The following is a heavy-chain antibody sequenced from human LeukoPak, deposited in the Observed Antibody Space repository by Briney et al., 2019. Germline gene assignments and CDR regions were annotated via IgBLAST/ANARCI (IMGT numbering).Heavy chain of an antibody. Sequence: GGSLRLSCAASGFTFSDYYMSWIRQAPGKGLEWVSYISSSGSTIYYADSVKGRFTISRDNAKNSLYLQMDSLRAEDTAVYYCARAMTAAYFDYWGQGTLVTVSS. V-gene: IGHV3-11*01. CDR2: ISSSGSTI. J-gene: IGHJ4*02. CDR1: GFTFSDYY. CDR3: ARAMTAAYFDY. D-gene: IGHD2-2*01.